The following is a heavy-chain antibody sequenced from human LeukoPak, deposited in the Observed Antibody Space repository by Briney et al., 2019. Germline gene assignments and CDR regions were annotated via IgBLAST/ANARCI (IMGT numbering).Heavy chain of an antibody. Sequence: ASVKVPCKASGYTFTSYGISWVRQAPGQGLEWMGWISAYNGNTNYAQKLQGRVTMTTDTSTSTAYMELRSLRSDDTAVYYCARTTYYDFWSGWYYFDYWGQGTLVTVSS. CDR1: GYTFTSYG. J-gene: IGHJ4*02. D-gene: IGHD3-3*01. CDR3: ARTTYYDFWSGWYYFDY. CDR2: ISAYNGNT. V-gene: IGHV1-18*01.